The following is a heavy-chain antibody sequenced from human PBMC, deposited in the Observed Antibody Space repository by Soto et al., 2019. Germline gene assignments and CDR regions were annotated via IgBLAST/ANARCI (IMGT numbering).Heavy chain of an antibody. CDR3: ARDGYYDSSGYEGSIADY. CDR2: INPNSGGT. J-gene: IGHJ4*02. D-gene: IGHD3-22*01. CDR1: GYTFTGYY. Sequence: ASVKVSCKASGYTFTGYYMHWVRQAPGQGLEWMGWINPNSGGTNYAQKFQGRVTMTRDTSISTAYMELSRLRSDDTAVYYCARDGYYDSSGYEGSIADYWGQGTMVTVSS. V-gene: IGHV1-2*02.